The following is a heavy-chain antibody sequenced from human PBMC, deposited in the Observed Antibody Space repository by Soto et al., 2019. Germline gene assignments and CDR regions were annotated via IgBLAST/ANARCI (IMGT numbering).Heavy chain of an antibody. CDR1: GGTFSSYA. D-gene: IGHD4-17*01. CDR2: IIPIFGTA. Sequence: ASVKVSGKASGGTFSSYAISWVRQAPGQGLEWMGGIIPIFGTANYAQKFQGRVTITADESTSTAYMELSSLRSEDTAVYYCARVVLPTVSPRRQFYYYYYGMDVWRQGTTVTVSS. J-gene: IGHJ6*02. CDR3: ARVVLPTVSPRRQFYYYYYGMDV. V-gene: IGHV1-69*13.